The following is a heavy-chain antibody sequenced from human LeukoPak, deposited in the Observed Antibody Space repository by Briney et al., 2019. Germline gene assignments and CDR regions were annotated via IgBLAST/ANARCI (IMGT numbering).Heavy chain of an antibody. J-gene: IGHJ6*02. D-gene: IGHD4-11*01. CDR2: IIPIFGTA. V-gene: IGHV1-69*13. CDR1: GGTFSSYA. Sequence: ASVKVSCKASGGTFSSYAISWVRQAPGQGLEWMGGIIPIFGTANYAQKFQGRVTITADESTSTAYMELSSLRSEDTAVYYCARDLQYRYCYYGMDVWGQGTTVTVSS. CDR3: ARDLQYRYCYYGMDV.